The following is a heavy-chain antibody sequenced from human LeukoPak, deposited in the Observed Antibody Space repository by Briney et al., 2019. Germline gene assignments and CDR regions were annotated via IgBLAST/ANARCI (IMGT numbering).Heavy chain of an antibody. V-gene: IGHV1-18*01. CDR3: AGVIASNCSSTSCYSNDAFDI. CDR2: ISAYNGNT. Sequence: ASVKVSCKASGYTFTSYGISWVRQAPGQGLEWMGWISAYNGNTNYAQKLQGRVTMTTDTSTSTAYMELRSLRSDDTAVYYCAGVIASNCSSTSCYSNDAFDIWGQGTMVTVSS. CDR1: GYTFTSYG. D-gene: IGHD2-2*01. J-gene: IGHJ3*02.